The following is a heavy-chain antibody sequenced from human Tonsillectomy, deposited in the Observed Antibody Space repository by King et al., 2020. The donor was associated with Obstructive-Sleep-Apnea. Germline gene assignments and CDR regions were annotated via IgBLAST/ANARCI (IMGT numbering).Heavy chain of an antibody. J-gene: IGHJ3*02. CDR3: AGMTQTDAFDI. V-gene: IGHV3-48*04. Sequence: VQLVESGGGLVQPGGSLRLSCAASGFIFSSYSMDWVRQAPGKGLEWVSYISSSTSTIYYADSVKGRFTISRDNAKNSLYLQMNSLRAEDTAVYYCAGMTQTDAFDIWAKGQWSPSLQ. CDR2: ISSSTSTI. CDR1: GFIFSSYS.